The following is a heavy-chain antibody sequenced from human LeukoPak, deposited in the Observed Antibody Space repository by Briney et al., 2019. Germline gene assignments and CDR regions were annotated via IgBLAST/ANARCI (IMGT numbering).Heavy chain of an antibody. CDR2: ITGSGGTS. Sequence: GGSLRLSCAASGFTFSSYAMSWVRQAPGKGLEWVSAITGSGGTSYYADSVKGRFTISRDNSRNTLYLQMNSLRAEDTAVYYCAKLEDCSSTSCYPPDAFDIWGQGTMVTVSS. CDR3: AKLEDCSSTSCYPPDAFDI. V-gene: IGHV3-23*01. CDR1: GFTFSSYA. J-gene: IGHJ3*02. D-gene: IGHD2-2*01.